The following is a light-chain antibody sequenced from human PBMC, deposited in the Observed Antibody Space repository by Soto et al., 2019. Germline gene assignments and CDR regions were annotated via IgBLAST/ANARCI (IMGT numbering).Light chain of an antibody. CDR2: AAT. CDR3: QQTYRTPYT. V-gene: IGKV1-39*01. Sequence: DIQMTQSPSSLSASVGDRVTITCRASQSISTYLNWYQQKPGRAPKLLIFAATSLQSGVPSRFSSSGSGTDFTLTISSLQPEDFATYYCQQTYRTPYTFGHGTKLEIK. CDR1: QSISTY. J-gene: IGKJ2*01.